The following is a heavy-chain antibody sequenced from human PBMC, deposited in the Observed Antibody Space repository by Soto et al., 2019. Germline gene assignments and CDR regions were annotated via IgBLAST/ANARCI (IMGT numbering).Heavy chain of an antibody. CDR2: ISDSSGRT. CDR3: AKGGIRWGMDV. J-gene: IGHJ6*02. D-gene: IGHD6-13*01. V-gene: IGHV3-23*01. Sequence: GGNLRGSCASSGFIFSSYAMSWVRQAPGKGLEWVSSISDSSGRTHYADSVKGRFTISRDNSENTLYLQMNSLRAEDTAIYYCAKGGIRWGMDVWGQGTTVTVSS. CDR1: GFIFSSYA.